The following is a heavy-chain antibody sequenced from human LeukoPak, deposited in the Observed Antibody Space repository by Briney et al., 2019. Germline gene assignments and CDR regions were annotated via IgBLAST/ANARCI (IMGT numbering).Heavy chain of an antibody. V-gene: IGHV3-48*01. CDR2: ISSSSSAI. CDR3: AKDAPDNY. J-gene: IGHJ4*02. D-gene: IGHD3-22*01. CDR1: GFTFSSYG. Sequence: PGGSLRLSCAASGFTFSSYGMKWVRQAPGKGLEWVSYISSSSSAIYYADSVKGRFTISRDNAKKSLYLQMNSLRAEDTAVYYCAKDAPDNYLGQGTLVTVSS.